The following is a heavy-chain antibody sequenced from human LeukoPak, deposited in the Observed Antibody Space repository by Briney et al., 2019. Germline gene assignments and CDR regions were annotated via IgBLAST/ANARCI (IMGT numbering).Heavy chain of an antibody. Sequence: GRSLRLSCAASGFTFDDYAMHWVRQAPGKGLEWVSGISWNSGSIGYADSVKGRFTISRDNAKNSLYLQMNSLRAEDTALYYCAKGPTCSGYDFLFDYWGQGTLVTVSS. CDR2: ISWNSGSI. CDR1: GFTFDDYA. J-gene: IGHJ4*02. V-gene: IGHV3-9*01. CDR3: AKGPTCSGYDFLFDY. D-gene: IGHD5-12*01.